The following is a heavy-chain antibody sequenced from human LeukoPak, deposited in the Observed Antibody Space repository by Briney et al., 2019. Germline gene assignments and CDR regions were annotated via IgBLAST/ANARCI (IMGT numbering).Heavy chain of an antibody. J-gene: IGHJ6*04. D-gene: IGHD3-10*01. Sequence: SETLSLTCAVYGGSFSGYYWSWIRQPPGKGLEWIGEINHSGSTNYNPSLKRRVTISVDTSKNQFSLKLSSVTAADTAVYYCARASSGFYYYYGMDVWGKGTTVTVSS. CDR2: INHSGST. V-gene: IGHV4-34*01. CDR1: GGSFSGYY. CDR3: ARASSGFYYYYGMDV.